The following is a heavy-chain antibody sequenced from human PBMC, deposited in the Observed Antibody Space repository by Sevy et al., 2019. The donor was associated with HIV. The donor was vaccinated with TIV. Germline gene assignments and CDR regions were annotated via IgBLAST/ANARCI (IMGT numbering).Heavy chain of an antibody. D-gene: IGHD2-2*01. CDR3: ARDCSSTTCLWGMDV. Sequence: GGSLRLSCAASGFSFSNYWMSWVRQAPGKGLEWVANIKLDGSEKYYGDSVKGRFTISRDNAKKSLYLQMNSLGTEDTAVYYCARDCSSTTCLWGMDVWGQGTTVTVSS. CDR1: GFSFSNYW. V-gene: IGHV3-7*03. J-gene: IGHJ6*02. CDR2: IKLDGSEK.